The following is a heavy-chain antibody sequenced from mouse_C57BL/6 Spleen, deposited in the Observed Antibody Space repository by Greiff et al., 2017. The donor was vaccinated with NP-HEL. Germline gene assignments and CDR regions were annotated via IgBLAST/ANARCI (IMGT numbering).Heavy chain of an antibody. Sequence: QVQLKQPGAELVRPGSSVKLSCKASGYTFTSYWMDWVKQRPGQGLEWIGNIYPSDSETHYNQKFKDKATLTVDKSSSTAYMQLSSLTSEDSAVYYCAREGNYDYGWFAYWGQGTLVTVSA. CDR3: AREGNYDYGWFAY. CDR1: GYTFTSYW. V-gene: IGHV1-61*01. CDR2: IYPSDSET. D-gene: IGHD2-4*01. J-gene: IGHJ3*01.